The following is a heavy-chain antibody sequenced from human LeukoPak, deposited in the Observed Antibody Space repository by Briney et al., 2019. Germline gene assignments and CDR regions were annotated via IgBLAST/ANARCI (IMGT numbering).Heavy chain of an antibody. CDR3: ARDNYYGSGSPFDY. Sequence: WASVKVSCKASGYTFTGYYMHWVRQAPGQGLEWMGWINPNSGGTNYAQKFQGRVTMTRDTSISTAYMELSRLRSDDTAVYYCARDNYYGSGSPFDYWGQGTLVTVSS. CDR2: INPNSGGT. J-gene: IGHJ4*02. CDR1: GYTFTGYY. V-gene: IGHV1-2*02. D-gene: IGHD3-10*01.